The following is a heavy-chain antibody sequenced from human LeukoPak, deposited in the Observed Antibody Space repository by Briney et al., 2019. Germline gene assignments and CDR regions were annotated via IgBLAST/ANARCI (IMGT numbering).Heavy chain of an antibody. CDR1: AYTFTSNY. CDR2: IIPIFGTA. J-gene: IGHJ4*02. V-gene: IGHV1-69*13. CDR3: ARTYYDYVWGSLGY. Sequence: ASVKVSCKASAYTFTSNYMHWVRQPPGQGLEWMGGIIPIFGTANYAQKFQGRVTITADESTSTAYMELSSLRSEDTAVYYCARTYYDYVWGSLGYWGQGTLVTVSS. D-gene: IGHD3-16*01.